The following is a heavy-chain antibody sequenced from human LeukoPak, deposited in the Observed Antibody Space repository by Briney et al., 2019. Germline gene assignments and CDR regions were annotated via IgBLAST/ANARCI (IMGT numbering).Heavy chain of an antibody. Sequence: GGSLRLSCAASRFTFGNAWMTWVRQAPGKGLEWLGRIKGKSDGGTTHYAAPVKGRFTISKDDSKNILYLQTNSLKSEDTAVYFCTSYCSSTSCQRSGGMDVWGKGTTVTVSS. CDR3: TSYCSSTSCQRSGGMDV. CDR1: RFTFGNAW. CDR2: IKGKSDGGTT. D-gene: IGHD2-2*01. V-gene: IGHV3-15*01. J-gene: IGHJ6*03.